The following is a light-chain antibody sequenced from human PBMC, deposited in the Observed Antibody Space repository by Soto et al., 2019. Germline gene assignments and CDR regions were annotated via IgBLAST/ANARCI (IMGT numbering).Light chain of an antibody. CDR3: QQYNSFSTYT. CDR1: QSISSW. CDR2: KAS. Sequence: DIQMTQSPSTLSASVGDRVTITCRASQSISSWLAWYQQKPGKAPKLLIYKASSLETGVPSRFSGSGSGTDFTLTISSLQPDDLATYYCQQYNSFSTYTFGQGTKLEIK. J-gene: IGKJ2*01. V-gene: IGKV1-5*03.